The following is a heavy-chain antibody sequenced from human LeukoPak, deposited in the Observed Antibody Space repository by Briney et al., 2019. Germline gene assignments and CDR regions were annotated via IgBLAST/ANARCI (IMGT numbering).Heavy chain of an antibody. D-gene: IGHD2-2*01. CDR2: IKSKTDGGTT. J-gene: IGHJ6*03. Sequence: KPGGSLRLSCAASGFTFSNAWMSWVRQAPGKGLEWVGRIKSKTDGGTTDYAAPVKGRFTISRDHSKNTLYLQMNSLKTEDTAVYYCTTDPARQLGYCSSTSCYDMDVWGKGTTVSVSS. CDR1: GFTFSNAW. V-gene: IGHV3-15*01. CDR3: TTDPARQLGYCSSTSCYDMDV.